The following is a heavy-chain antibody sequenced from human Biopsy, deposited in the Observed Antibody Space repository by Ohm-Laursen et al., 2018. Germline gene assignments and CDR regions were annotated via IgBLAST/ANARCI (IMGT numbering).Heavy chain of an antibody. V-gene: IGHV4-4*07. Sequence: TLSLTCSVSGGSVDDYFWNWIRQPAGKGLEWIGRIYSTGRSSAYHPSFQSRVTMSLDTSNKQFSLKLTSVTAAGTAVYYCARTPGVAVAGRFFDLWGRGTLVTVSS. CDR1: GGSVDDYF. CDR3: ARTPGVAVAGRFFDL. D-gene: IGHD6-19*01. CDR2: IYSTGRSS. J-gene: IGHJ2*01.